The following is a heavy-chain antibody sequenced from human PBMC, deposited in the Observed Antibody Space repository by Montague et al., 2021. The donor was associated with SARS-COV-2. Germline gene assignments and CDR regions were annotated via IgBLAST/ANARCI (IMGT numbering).Heavy chain of an antibody. D-gene: IGHD3-22*01. J-gene: IGHJ4*02. CDR1: GGSISSYY. CDR3: ARHFYDSSGYYSEAYFDY. V-gene: IGHV4-59*08. CDR2: IYYSGST. Sequence: SETLSLTCTVSGGSISSYYWSWIRQPPGKGLEWIGYIYYSGSTNYNPSLKSRVTISVDTSKSQFSLKLSSVTAADTAVYYCARHFYDSSGYYSEAYFDYWGQGTLVTVSS.